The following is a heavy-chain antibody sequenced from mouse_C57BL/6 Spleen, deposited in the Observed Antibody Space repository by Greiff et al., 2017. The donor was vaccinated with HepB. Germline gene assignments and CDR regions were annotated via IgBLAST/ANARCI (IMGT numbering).Heavy chain of an antibody. J-gene: IGHJ2*01. CDR3: APQLRLRGPY. CDR2: IHPNSGST. CDR1: GYTFTSYW. D-gene: IGHD3-2*02. Sequence: QVQLQQSGAELVKPGASVKLSCKASGYTFTSYWMHWVKQRPGQGLEWIGMIHPNSGSTNYNEKFKSKATLTVDKSSSTAYMQLSSLTSEDSAVYYCAPQLRLRGPYWGQGTTLTVSS. V-gene: IGHV1-64*01.